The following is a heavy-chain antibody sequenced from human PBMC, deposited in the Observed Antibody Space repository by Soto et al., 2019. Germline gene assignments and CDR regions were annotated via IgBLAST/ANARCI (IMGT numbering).Heavy chain of an antibody. CDR2: ISGSGRST. CDR3: ARRGPGTYFDY. J-gene: IGHJ4*02. D-gene: IGHD6-13*01. V-gene: IGHV3-23*01. CDR1: GFTFSSYA. Sequence: EVQLLESGGGLVQPGGSLRLSCAASGFTFSSYAMNWVRQAPGKGLEWVSVISGSGRSTYYADSVKGRFTISRDNSKNTLYLQMNSLRAEDTAVYYCARRGPGTYFDYWGQGTLVTVSS.